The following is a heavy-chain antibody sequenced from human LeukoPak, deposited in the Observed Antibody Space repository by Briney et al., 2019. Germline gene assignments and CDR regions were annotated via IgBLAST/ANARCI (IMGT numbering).Heavy chain of an antibody. Sequence: GESLKISCKGSGYSFTTYWIGWVRQMPGRSLEWMWIIYPGDSDTRYSPSFQGQVTISADKSISTAYLQWSSLKASDTAMYYCARQFRDSSGYYSYYFDYWGQGTLVTVSS. CDR1: GYSFTTYW. D-gene: IGHD3-22*01. V-gene: IGHV5-51*01. J-gene: IGHJ4*02. CDR3: ARQFRDSSGYYSYYFDY. CDR2: IYPGDSDT.